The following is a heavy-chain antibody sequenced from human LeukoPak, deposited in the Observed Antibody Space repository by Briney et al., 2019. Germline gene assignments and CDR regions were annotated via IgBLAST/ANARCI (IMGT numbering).Heavy chain of an antibody. V-gene: IGHV4-59*08. CDR1: GGSISGFY. Sequence: SETLSLTCTVSGGSISGFYWNWIRQSPGKGLEWIGHLYDSGATTYNPSLKSRVTTSVDTSKNQFSLMLSSVTAADTAVYFCARQNSYGTYYGLDVWGQGNTVTVSS. CDR3: ARQNSYGTYYGLDV. CDR2: LYDSGAT. D-gene: IGHD5-18*01. J-gene: IGHJ6*02.